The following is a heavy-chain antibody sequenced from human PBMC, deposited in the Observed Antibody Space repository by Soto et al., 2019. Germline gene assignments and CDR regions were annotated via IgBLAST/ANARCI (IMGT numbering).Heavy chain of an antibody. CDR1: GFTFNTYS. J-gene: IGHJ5*02. D-gene: IGHD3-10*01. V-gene: IGHV3-48*01. CDR2: ISSSSSTI. Sequence: GSLRLSCAASGFTFNTYSMNWVRQAPGKGLEWISYISSSSSTIYYTDSVKGRFTISRDNAKSSLYLQMNSLRAEDTAVYYCARQIYGSGPNWFDPWGQGTLVTVSS. CDR3: ARQIYGSGPNWFDP.